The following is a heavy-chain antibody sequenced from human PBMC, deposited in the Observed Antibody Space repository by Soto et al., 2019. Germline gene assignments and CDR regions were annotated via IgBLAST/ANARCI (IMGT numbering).Heavy chain of an antibody. D-gene: IGHD6-13*01. Sequence: EVQLVESGGVVVQPGGSLRLSCAASGFSFDDYTMHWVRQAPGKGLEWVSSISSSSSYIYYADSVKGRFTISRDNAKNSLYLQMNSLRAEDTAVYYCAREGAAGVDYWGQGTLVTVSS. CDR2: ISSSSSYI. J-gene: IGHJ4*02. V-gene: IGHV3-21*02. CDR1: GFSFDDYT. CDR3: AREGAAGVDY.